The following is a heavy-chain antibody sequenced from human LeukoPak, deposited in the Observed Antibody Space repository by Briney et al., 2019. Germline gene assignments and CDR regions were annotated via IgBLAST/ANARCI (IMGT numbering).Heavy chain of an antibody. CDR2: IGTAGDT. J-gene: IGHJ6*02. CDR3: ARVRRGYYYYGMDV. CDR1: GFTFSSYD. V-gene: IGHV3-13*01. Sequence: PGGSLRLSCAASGFTFSSYDMHWVRQATGKGLEWVSAIGTAGDTYYPGSVKGRFTISRENSKNSLHLQIKRLSAGDTAVYYCARVRRGYYYYGMDVWGQGTTVTVSS.